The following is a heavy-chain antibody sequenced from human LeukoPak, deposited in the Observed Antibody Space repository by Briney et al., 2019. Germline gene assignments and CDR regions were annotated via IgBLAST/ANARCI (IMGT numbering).Heavy chain of an antibody. Sequence: SETLSLTCTVSGGSISSSSYYWGWIRQPPGKGLEWIGSIYCSGSTYYNPSLKSRVTISVDTSKNQFSLKLSSVTAADTAVYYCAREGTSGYGSGSSSFDYWGQGTLVTVSS. CDR3: AREGTSGYGSGSSSFDY. CDR1: GGSISSSSYY. CDR2: IYCSGST. D-gene: IGHD3-10*01. J-gene: IGHJ4*02. V-gene: IGHV4-39*07.